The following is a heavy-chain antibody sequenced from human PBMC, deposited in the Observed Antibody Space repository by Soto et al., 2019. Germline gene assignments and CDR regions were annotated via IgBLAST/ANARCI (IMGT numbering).Heavy chain of an antibody. D-gene: IGHD2-8*01. CDR2: IYYSGST. Sequence: PSETLSLTCSVSGGSISSYYWSWIRQPPGKGLEWIGYIYYSGSTNYNPSLKSRVTISVDTSKNQFSLKLSSVTAADTAVYYCARGLMGRNWFDPWGQGTLVTVSS. CDR1: GGSISSYY. J-gene: IGHJ5*02. CDR3: ARGLMGRNWFDP. V-gene: IGHV4-59*08.